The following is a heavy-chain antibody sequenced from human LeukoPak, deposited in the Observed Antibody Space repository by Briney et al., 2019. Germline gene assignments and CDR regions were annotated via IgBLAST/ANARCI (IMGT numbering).Heavy chain of an antibody. CDR2: TYYSGST. CDR3: ARRMRGTDY. CDR1: GGSISSSSYY. V-gene: IGHV4-39*01. Sequence: SETLSLTCTVSGGSISSSSYYWGWIRQPPGKGLEWIGSTYYSGSTYYNPSLKSRVTISVDTSKNQFSLKLSSVTAADTAVYYCARRMRGTDYWGQGTLVTVSS. J-gene: IGHJ4*02.